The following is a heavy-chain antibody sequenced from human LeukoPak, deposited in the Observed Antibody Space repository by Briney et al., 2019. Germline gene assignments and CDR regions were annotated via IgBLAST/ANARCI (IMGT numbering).Heavy chain of an antibody. CDR1: GGSFSGYY. Sequence: SETVSLTCAVYGGSFSGYYWSWIRQPPGKGLEWIGEINHSGSTNYNPSLKSRVTISVDTSKNQFSLKLSSVTAADTAVYYCARGGDKQWLVRNRPPGWFDPWGQGTLVTVSS. J-gene: IGHJ5*02. D-gene: IGHD6-19*01. CDR3: ARGGDKQWLVRNRPPGWFDP. V-gene: IGHV4-34*01. CDR2: INHSGST.